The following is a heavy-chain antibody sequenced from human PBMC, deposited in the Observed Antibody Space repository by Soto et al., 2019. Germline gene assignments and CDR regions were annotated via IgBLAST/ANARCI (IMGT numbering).Heavy chain of an antibody. CDR1: GFTFSNSW. J-gene: IGHJ4*02. CDR3: ARDRSYTTDY. Sequence: PGGSLRLSCGASGFTFSNSWMHWVRQAPGKGLVWVSYINSDGSTTTYADSVKGRFTISRDNAKNTVYLQITSLTAEDTAVYYCARDRSYTTDYWGQGTLVTVSS. CDR2: INSDGSTT. V-gene: IGHV3-74*01. D-gene: IGHD1-26*01.